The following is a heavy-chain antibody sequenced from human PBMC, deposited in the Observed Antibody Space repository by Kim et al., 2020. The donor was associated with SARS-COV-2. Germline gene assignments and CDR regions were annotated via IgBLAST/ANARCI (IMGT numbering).Heavy chain of an antibody. CDR2: IYGDGTP. CDR1: GLSVSMSS. D-gene: IGHD2-2*03. Sequence: GGSLRLSCVASGLSVSMSSMTWVRQAPGKGLEWVSLIYGDGTPYNADAVKGRFTISRDNSKNTLFIEMNSLIAEDTAIYYCASGFLGSYYYNFAFDVWGQGTTVTVSS. J-gene: IGHJ6*02. CDR3: ASGFLGSYYYNFAFDV. V-gene: IGHV3-53*01.